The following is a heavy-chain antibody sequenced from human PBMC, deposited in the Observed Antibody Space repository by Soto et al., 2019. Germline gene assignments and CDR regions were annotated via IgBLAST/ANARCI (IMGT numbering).Heavy chain of an antibody. CDR2: INPNSGGT. CDR1: GYTFTGYY. V-gene: IGHV1-2*02. J-gene: IGHJ6*02. CDR3: ATLPRYNWNYYYYYGMDV. Sequence: WASVKVSCKASGYTFTGYYMHWVRQAPGQGLEWMGWINPNSGGTNYAQKFQGRVTMTRDTPISTAYMELSRLRSDDTAVYYCATLPRYNWNYYYYYGMDVWGQGTTVTVSS. D-gene: IGHD1-20*01.